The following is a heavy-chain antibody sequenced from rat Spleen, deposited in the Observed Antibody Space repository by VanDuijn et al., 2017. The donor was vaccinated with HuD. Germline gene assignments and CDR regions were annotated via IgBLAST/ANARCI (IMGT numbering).Heavy chain of an antibody. V-gene: IGHV5-29*01. Sequence: EVQLVESGGGLVQPGSPLKLSCAASGFSFSSNWLNWIRQAPKKGLEWVATISSDGRRNYYRDSVKGRFTISRDNAKRSLYLQMDSLRSEDTATYYCTTDRTGALMDAWGQGASVTVSS. CDR3: TTDRTGALMDA. J-gene: IGHJ4*01. D-gene: IGHD5-1*01. CDR1: GFSFSSNW. CDR2: ISSDGRRN.